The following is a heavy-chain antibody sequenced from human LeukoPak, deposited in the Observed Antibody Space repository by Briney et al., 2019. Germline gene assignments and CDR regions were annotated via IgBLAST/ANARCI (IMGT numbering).Heavy chain of an antibody. V-gene: IGHV1-2*02. J-gene: IGHJ4*02. CDR3: ARDGYSSSWRFDY. D-gene: IGHD6-13*01. CDR2: INPNSGGT. Sequence: ASVKVSCKASGYTFTGYYMHWVRQAPGQGLEWMGWINPNSGGTNYAQKFQGRVTMTRDTSISTAYMELSRLRSDDTAVYYCARDGYSSSWRFDYWGQGTLVTVSS. CDR1: GYTFTGYY.